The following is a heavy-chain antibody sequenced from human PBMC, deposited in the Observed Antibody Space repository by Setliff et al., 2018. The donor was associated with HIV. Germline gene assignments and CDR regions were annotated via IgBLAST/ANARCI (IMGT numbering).Heavy chain of an antibody. CDR2: IYDNEKT. CDR1: GGVSGGDMGVHD. J-gene: IGHJ5*02. V-gene: IGHV4-61*08. CDR3: ASQARRIAAAGTGWFDP. D-gene: IGHD6-13*01. Sequence: SETLSLTCSVSGGVSGGDMGVHDWNWIRQPPGKGLEWIGYIYDNEKTFYNPSLKSRVAITVDTSKNQFSLKLSSVTAADTAVYYCASQARRIAAAGTGWFDPWGQGTLVTVSS.